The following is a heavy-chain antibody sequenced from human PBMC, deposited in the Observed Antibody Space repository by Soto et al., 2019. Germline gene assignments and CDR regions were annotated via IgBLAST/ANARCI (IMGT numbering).Heavy chain of an antibody. CDR1: GGSISSYY. CDR2: IYYSGST. CDR3: ARGMTTVTADY. J-gene: IGHJ4*02. D-gene: IGHD4-17*01. V-gene: IGHV4-59*01. Sequence: TLSLTCTVSGGSISSYYWSWIRQPPGKGLEWIGYIYYSGSTNYNPSLKSRVTISVDTSKNQFSLKLSSVTAADTAVYYCARGMTTVTADYWGQGTLVTVSS.